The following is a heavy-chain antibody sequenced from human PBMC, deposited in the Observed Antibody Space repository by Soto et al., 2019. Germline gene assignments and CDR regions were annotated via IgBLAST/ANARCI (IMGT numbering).Heavy chain of an antibody. CDR2: ISATGGST. CDR1: GFTFGGYA. D-gene: IGHD2-8*01. CDR3: AKGSPAAVMEYHNNWFDP. J-gene: IGHJ5*02. V-gene: IGHV3-23*01. Sequence: PGGSLRLSCIASGFTFGGYAMNWVRQAPGKGLEWVSGISATGGSTFYADSVKGRFTISRDNSQNTLFLQMNSLRADDTAVYYCAKGSPAAVMEYHNNWFDPWGQGTQVTVSS.